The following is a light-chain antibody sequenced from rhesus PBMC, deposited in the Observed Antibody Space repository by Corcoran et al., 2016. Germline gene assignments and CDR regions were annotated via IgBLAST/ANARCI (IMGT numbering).Light chain of an antibody. CDR3: QHGYGTPRT. V-gene: IGKV1-74*01. CDR1: ENVNNY. J-gene: IGKJ4*01. Sequence: DIQMTQSPSSLSASVGDRVTITCRASENVNNYLNWYQQKPGKAPKLLIYKASTLQSGVPSRFSGSGSGTDYTFTISSLQPEDVATYYCQHGYGTPRTFGGGTKVEIK. CDR2: KAS.